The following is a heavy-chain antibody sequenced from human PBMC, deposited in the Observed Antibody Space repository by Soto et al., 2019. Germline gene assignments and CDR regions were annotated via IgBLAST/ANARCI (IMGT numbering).Heavy chain of an antibody. J-gene: IGHJ4*02. D-gene: IGHD5-12*01. CDR1: GGSINTLY. Sequence: SETLSLTCTLSGGSINTLYWSWVRQPAGKGREWVGRIFSSGSTSLNPSLESRVAMSVDTSKNHFSLHLSSVTAADMAVYYCARQGSXSAYNFAHGIQLWPLDFWGQGALVRVSS. CDR2: IFSSGST. V-gene: IGHV4-4*07. CDR3: ARQGSXSAYNFAHGIQLWPLDF.